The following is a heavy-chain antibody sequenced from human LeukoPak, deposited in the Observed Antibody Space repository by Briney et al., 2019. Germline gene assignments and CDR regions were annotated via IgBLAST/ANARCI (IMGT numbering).Heavy chain of an antibody. CDR3: ARTAGRTFDY. Sequence: ASVKVSCKASGYTFTSYGFSWVRQAPGQGLEWMGWISAYNGNTRYAQSIQGRVTMTRDTSTSTVYMELSSLRSEDTAVYYCARTAGRTFDYWGQGTLVTVSS. CDR1: GYTFTSYG. V-gene: IGHV1-18*01. D-gene: IGHD6-6*01. CDR2: ISAYNGNT. J-gene: IGHJ4*02.